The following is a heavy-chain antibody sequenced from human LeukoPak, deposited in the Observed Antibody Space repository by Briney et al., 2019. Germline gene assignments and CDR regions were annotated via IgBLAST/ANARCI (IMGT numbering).Heavy chain of an antibody. CDR2: IHYSGRT. V-gene: IGHV4-39*01. Sequence: SETLSLTCTVSGGSISSDTYYWGWIRQPPGKGPEWIGSIHYSGRTYYNPSLKSRVTISVDTSNTQFSLKLSSLTAADTAVYHCATIYRYSGLNYYFDYWGQGTLVTVSS. CDR3: ATIYRYSGLNYYFDY. J-gene: IGHJ4*02. CDR1: GGSISSDTYY. D-gene: IGHD5-12*01.